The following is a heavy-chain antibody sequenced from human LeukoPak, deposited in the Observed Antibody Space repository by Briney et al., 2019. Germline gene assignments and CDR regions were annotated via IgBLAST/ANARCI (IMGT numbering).Heavy chain of an antibody. CDR1: GYTFTGYY. CDR3: AREGVAPSPEGFDY. J-gene: IGHJ4*02. V-gene: IGHV1-2*02. CDR2: TNPNSGGT. D-gene: IGHD3-3*01. Sequence: GASVKVSCKASGYTFTGYYMHWVRQAPGQGLEWMGWTNPNSGGTNYAQKFQGRVTMTRDTSISTAYMELSRLRSDDTAVYYCAREGVAPSPEGFDYWGQGTLVTVSS.